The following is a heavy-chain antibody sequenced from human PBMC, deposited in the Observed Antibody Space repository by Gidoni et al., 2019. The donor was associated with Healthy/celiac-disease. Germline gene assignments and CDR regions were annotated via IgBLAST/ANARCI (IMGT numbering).Heavy chain of an antibody. Sequence: EVQLVESGGGLVQPGRSLRLSCAASGFTFDDSAMPGVRQAPGKGLGWVSGISWNSGSIGYADSVKGRFTISRDNAKNSLYLQMNSLRAEDTALYYCAKGSGTSRPAYFDYWGQGTLVTVSS. CDR1: GFTFDDSA. D-gene: IGHD1-7*01. CDR3: AKGSGTSRPAYFDY. V-gene: IGHV3-9*01. CDR2: ISWNSGSI. J-gene: IGHJ4*02.